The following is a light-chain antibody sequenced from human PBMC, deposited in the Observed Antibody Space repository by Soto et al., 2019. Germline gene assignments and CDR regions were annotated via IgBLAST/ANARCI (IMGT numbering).Light chain of an antibody. J-gene: IGKJ1*01. CDR2: EVS. Sequence: DVVMTQSPLSLPVTLGQPASISCRSSQSLVYSDGKTYLKWFLQRPGQSPRRLIYEVSNRDSGVPDRFSGSGPGTDFTLKISRVEAEDVGVYYCMQGTHWPPTFGQGTKVEIK. CDR1: QSLVYSDGKTY. CDR3: MQGTHWPPT. V-gene: IGKV2-30*01.